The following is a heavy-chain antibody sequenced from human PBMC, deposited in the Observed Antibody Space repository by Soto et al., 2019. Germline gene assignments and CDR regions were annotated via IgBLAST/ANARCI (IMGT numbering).Heavy chain of an antibody. J-gene: IGHJ4*02. CDR2: IWYDGSNK. CDR3: ARNSYAQYYFDY. CDR1: GFTFSSYG. V-gene: IGHV3-33*01. Sequence: QVQLVESGGGVVQPGRSLRLSCAASGFTFSSYGMHWVRQAPGKGLEWVAVIWYDGSNKYYADSVKGRFTISRDNSKNTLYLQMNSLRAEDTAVYYCARNSYAQYYFDYWGQGTLVTVSS. D-gene: IGHD2-2*01.